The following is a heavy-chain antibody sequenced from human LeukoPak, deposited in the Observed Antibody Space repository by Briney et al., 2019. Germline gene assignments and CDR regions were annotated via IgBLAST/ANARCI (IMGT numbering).Heavy chain of an antibody. D-gene: IGHD2-2*02. Sequence: GASVKVSCKASGYTFTGYYMHWVRQAPGQGLEWMGIINPSGGSTSYAQKFQGRVTMTRDTSTSTVYMELSSLRSEDTAVYYCAREPLLPLVPAAILVPYYYYYGMDVWGQGTTVTVSS. CDR1: GYTFTGYY. CDR3: AREPLLPLVPAAILVPYYYYYGMDV. CDR2: INPSGGST. V-gene: IGHV1-46*01. J-gene: IGHJ6*02.